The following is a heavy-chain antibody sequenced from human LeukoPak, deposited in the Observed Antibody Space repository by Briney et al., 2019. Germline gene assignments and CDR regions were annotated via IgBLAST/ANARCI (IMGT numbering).Heavy chain of an antibody. CDR3: ARDPRSSGFDY. Sequence: PSQTLSLTCTVSGGSISSYYWCWIRQPPANGLEWIGYIYYSGSTNYNPSLKSRVTISVDTSKNQFSLKLSSVTAADTAVYYCARDPRSSGFDYWGQGTLVTVSS. J-gene: IGHJ4*02. D-gene: IGHD6-19*01. CDR2: IYYSGST. CDR1: GGSISSYY. V-gene: IGHV4-59*01.